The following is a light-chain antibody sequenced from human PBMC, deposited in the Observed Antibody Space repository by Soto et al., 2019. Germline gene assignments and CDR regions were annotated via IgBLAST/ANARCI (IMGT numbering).Light chain of an antibody. V-gene: IGLV2-14*03. CDR1: SSDVGGYNS. Sequence: QSVLTQPASVSGSPGQSITISCTGNSSDVGGYNSVSWYQHHPGNAPKLMLYDVNNRPSGVSIRFSGSKSGNTASLTISGLQAEDEADYYCSSYTGSNTLLFGGGTKLTVL. CDR3: SSYTGSNTLL. J-gene: IGLJ2*01. CDR2: DVN.